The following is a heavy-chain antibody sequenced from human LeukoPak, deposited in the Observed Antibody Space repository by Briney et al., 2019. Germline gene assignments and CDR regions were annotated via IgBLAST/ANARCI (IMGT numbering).Heavy chain of an antibody. D-gene: IGHD2-15*01. J-gene: IGHJ4*02. V-gene: IGHV4-59*01. Sequence: PSETLSLTCTVSGDSISSYYWSWIRQPPGKGLEWIGYIYYSGSTNYNPSLKSRVTISVDTSKNQFSLKLSSVTAADTAVYYCARVRCSGGSCYSGFDYWGQGTLVTVSS. CDR3: ARVRCSGGSCYSGFDY. CDR1: GDSISSYY. CDR2: IYYSGST.